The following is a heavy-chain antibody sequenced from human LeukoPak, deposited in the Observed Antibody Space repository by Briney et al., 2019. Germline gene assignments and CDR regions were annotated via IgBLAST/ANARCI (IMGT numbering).Heavy chain of an antibody. CDR3: AKDIVGSAMTGIDY. Sequence: GGSLRLSCGVSGFTFSSYWMSWVRQARGKGLEWVANIKQDGSEKYYVDSVKGRFTISRDNAKNSLYLQMDRLRPEDTALYYCAKDIVGSAMTGIDYWGQGTLVTVSS. J-gene: IGHJ4*02. CDR1: GFTFSSYW. D-gene: IGHD1-1*01. V-gene: IGHV3-7*03. CDR2: IKQDGSEK.